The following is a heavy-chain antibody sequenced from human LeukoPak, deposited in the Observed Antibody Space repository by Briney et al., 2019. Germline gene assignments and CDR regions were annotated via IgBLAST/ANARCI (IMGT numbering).Heavy chain of an antibody. D-gene: IGHD3/OR15-3a*01. CDR1: GFTFIDHY. V-gene: IGHV3-72*01. Sequence: GGSLRLSCAASGFTFIDHYMDWVRQAPGKGLEWVGRTRNKANSYTTEYAASVKGRFTISRDDSKNSLYLQMNSLKTEDTAVYYCARAFGLEPVWGQGTLVTVSS. CDR2: TRNKANSYTT. CDR3: ARAFGLEPV. J-gene: IGHJ4*02.